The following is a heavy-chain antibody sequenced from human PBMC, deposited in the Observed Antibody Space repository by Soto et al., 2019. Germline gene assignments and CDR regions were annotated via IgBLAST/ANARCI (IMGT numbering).Heavy chain of an antibody. J-gene: IGHJ6*02. CDR3: AREEYYYDSSGPGVYGMDV. CDR2: VYHTGRT. V-gene: IGHV4-61*01. CDR1: GGSFKSGSYS. Sequence: SETLSLTCTVSGGSFKSGSYSWSWIRQPPGKGLEWIGYVYHTGRTSYNPSLKSRVTISVDTSKNQFSLKLSSVTAADTAVYYCAREEYYYDSSGPGVYGMDVWGQGTTVTVSS. D-gene: IGHD3-22*01.